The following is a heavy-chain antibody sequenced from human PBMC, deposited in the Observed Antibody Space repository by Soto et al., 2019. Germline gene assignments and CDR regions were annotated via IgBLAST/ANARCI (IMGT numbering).Heavy chain of an antibody. V-gene: IGHV1-8*01. D-gene: IGHD3-22*01. CDR2: MNPNSGNT. Sequence: QVRLVQSGAEVKKPGASVKVSCKASGYTFTSYDINWVRQATGQGLEWMGWMNPNSGNTGYAQKFQGRVTMTRNTSISTAYMELSSLRSEDTAVYYCASYDSSGYYYYYGMDVWGQGTTVTVSS. CDR1: GYTFTSYD. J-gene: IGHJ6*02. CDR3: ASYDSSGYYYYYGMDV.